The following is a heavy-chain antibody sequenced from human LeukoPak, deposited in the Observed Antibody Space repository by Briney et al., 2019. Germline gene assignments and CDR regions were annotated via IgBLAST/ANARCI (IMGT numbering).Heavy chain of an antibody. V-gene: IGHV1-18*01. CDR2: ISAYNGNT. D-gene: IGHD3-10*01. CDR1: GYTFTSYG. Sequence: ASVKVSCKASGYTFTSYGISWVRQAPGQGLEWMGWISAYNGNTNYAQKLQGRVTMTTDTSTSTAYMELRSLRSDDTAVYYCARSLYYYRSGASNWFDPWGQGTLVTVSS. J-gene: IGHJ5*02. CDR3: ARSLYYYRSGASNWFDP.